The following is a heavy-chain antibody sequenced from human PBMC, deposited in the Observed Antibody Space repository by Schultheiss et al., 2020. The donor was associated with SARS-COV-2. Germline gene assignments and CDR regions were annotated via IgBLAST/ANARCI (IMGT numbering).Heavy chain of an antibody. V-gene: IGHV1-2*02. D-gene: IGHD6-19*01. CDR2: INPNSGGT. Sequence: ASVKVSCKASGYIFTAYYMHWVRQAPGQGLEWMGWINPNSGGTNYAQKFQGRVTMTRDTSISTAYMELSRLRSDDTAVYYCARDRRGYSSGWYGGFDPWGQGTLVTVSS. J-gene: IGHJ5*02. CDR3: ARDRRGYSSGWYGGFDP. CDR1: GYIFTAYY.